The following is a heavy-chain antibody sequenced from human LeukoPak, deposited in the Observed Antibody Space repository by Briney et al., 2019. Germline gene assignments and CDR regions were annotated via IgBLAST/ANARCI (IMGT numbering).Heavy chain of an antibody. J-gene: IGHJ6*03. CDR1: GYTFTGYY. CDR2: INPNSGGT. CDR3: ARDKIYYYGSGSYYNVPYYYYYMDV. D-gene: IGHD3-10*01. Sequence: ASVKVSCKASGYTFTGYYMHWVRQAPGQGLEWMGWINPNSGGTNYAQKFQGRVTMTRDTSISTAYMELSRLRSDDTAVYYCARDKIYYYGSGSYYNVPYYYYYMDVWGKGITVTISS. V-gene: IGHV1-2*02.